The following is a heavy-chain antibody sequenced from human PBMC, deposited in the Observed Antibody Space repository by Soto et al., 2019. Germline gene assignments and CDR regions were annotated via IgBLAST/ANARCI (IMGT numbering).Heavy chain of an antibody. D-gene: IGHD3-9*01. Sequence: QVHLVQSGAEVKKPGSSVKVSCKTSGGTFRTTAISWVRQAPGQGLEWMGEITPIFGTPDYAQKFQGRITITADESTSTVYMDLSSLRSEDTAVYYCARGGLVTTDFYYGLDVWGPGTTVTVSS. CDR1: GGTFRTTA. V-gene: IGHV1-69*01. CDR2: ITPIFGTP. CDR3: ARGGLVTTDFYYGLDV. J-gene: IGHJ6*02.